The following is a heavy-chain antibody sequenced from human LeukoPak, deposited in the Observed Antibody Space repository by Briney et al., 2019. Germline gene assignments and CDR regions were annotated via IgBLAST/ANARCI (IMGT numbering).Heavy chain of an antibody. V-gene: IGHV3-53*01. J-gene: IGHJ3*02. CDR2: IYSGGST. D-gene: IGHD6-13*01. Sequence: GGSLRLSCAASEFTFNNYWMHWVRQAPGKGLEWVSVIYSGGSTYYADSVKGRFTISRDNSKNTVYLQMNSLRAEDTAVYYCARYSSKDDAFDIWGQGTMVTVSS. CDR3: ARYSSKDDAFDI. CDR1: EFTFNNYW.